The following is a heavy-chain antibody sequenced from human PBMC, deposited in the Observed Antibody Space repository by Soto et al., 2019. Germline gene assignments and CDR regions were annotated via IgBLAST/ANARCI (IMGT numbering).Heavy chain of an antibody. Sequence: QVQLVESGGGLVESGGSLRLSCAASGFGFRDYYMTWIRQPPGKGLEWISYISVDGLYTNYAESVKGRFTISRDNAENALFIQMDRLRAEDTDIYYCARRYYYDSRGYLDFWGQGTLVTVS. CDR1: GFGFRDYY. CDR3: ARRYYYDSRGYLDF. V-gene: IGHV3-11*05. CDR2: ISVDGLYT. D-gene: IGHD3-22*01. J-gene: IGHJ4*02.